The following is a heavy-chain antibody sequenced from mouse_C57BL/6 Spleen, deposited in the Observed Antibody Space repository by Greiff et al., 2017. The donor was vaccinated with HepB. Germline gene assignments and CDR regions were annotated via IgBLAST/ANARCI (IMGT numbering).Heavy chain of an antibody. CDR2: INPNNGGT. J-gene: IGHJ1*03. D-gene: IGHD1-1*01. CDR1: GYTFTDYN. Sequence: EVQLQQSGPELVKPGASVKIPCKASGYTFTDYNMDWVKQSHGKSLEWIGDINPNNGGTIYNQKFKGKATLTVDKSSSTAYIELRSLTSEDTAVYYCARSGVYYYGSSYVHWYFDVWGTGTTVTVSS. CDR3: ARSGVYYYGSSYVHWYFDV. V-gene: IGHV1-18*01.